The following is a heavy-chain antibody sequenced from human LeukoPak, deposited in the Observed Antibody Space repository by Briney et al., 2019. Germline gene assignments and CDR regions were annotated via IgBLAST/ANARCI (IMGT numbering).Heavy chain of an antibody. J-gene: IGHJ6*02. CDR2: IYHSGDT. D-gene: IGHD3-22*01. V-gene: IGHV4-59*01. Sequence: TPSETLSLTCTVSGGSISSYYWSWIRQPPGKGLEWIGYIYHSGDTYYNPSLKSRVTISIHNSKNQFSLKVNSVTAADTAVYYCARDRNYYDSSGPPYYYSALDVWGQGTTVTVSS. CDR3: ARDRNYYDSSGPPYYYSALDV. CDR1: GGSISSYY.